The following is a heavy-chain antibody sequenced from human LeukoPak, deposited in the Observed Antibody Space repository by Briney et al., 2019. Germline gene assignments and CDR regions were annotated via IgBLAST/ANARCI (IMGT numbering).Heavy chain of an antibody. CDR2: IYYSGST. J-gene: IGHJ4*02. V-gene: IGHV4-59*08. D-gene: IGHD3-10*01. CDR3: AAHGTYYYGSGRDFDY. Sequence: PSETLSLTCTASGGSISSYYWSWIWQPPGKGLEWIGYIYYSGSTNYNPSLKSRVTISVDTSKNQFSLKLSSVTAADTAVYYCAAHGTYYYGSGRDFDYWGQGTLVTVSS. CDR1: GGSISSYY.